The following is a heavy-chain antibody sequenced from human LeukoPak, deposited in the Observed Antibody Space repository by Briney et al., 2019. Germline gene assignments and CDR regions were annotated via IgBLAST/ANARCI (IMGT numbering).Heavy chain of an antibody. CDR1: GFTFSNAW. CDR3: TTDLGVVVVAAVDY. J-gene: IGHJ4*02. CDR2: IKSKTDGGTT. D-gene: IGHD2-15*01. V-gene: IGHV3-15*01. Sequence: GGSLRLSCAASGFTFSNAWMSWVRQAPGKGLEWVGRIKSKTDGGTTDYAAPVKGRFTISRDDSKNTLYLQMNSLKTEDTAVYYCTTDLGVVVVAAVDYWGQGTLVTVSS.